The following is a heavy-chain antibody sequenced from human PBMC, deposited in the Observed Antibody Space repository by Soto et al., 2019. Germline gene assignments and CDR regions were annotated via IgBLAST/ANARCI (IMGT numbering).Heavy chain of an antibody. CDR3: ASPTRYGSGSYYSYYYYGMDV. CDR1: GGSFSGYY. D-gene: IGHD3-10*01. J-gene: IGHJ6*02. CDR2: INHSGST. V-gene: IGHV4-34*01. Sequence: SETLSLTCAVYGGSFSGYYWSWIRQPPGKGLEWIGEINHSGSTNYNPSLKSRVTISVDTSKNQFSLKLSSVTAADTAVYYCASPTRYGSGSYYSYYYYGMDVWGQGTTVTVSS.